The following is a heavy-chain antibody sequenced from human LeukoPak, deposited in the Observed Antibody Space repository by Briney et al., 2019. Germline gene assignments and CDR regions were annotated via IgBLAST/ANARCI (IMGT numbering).Heavy chain of an antibody. D-gene: IGHD4-17*01. CDR1: GFTFSSYS. J-gene: IGHJ4*02. CDR3: ARDTSYGDPGY. Sequence: GGSLRLSCAASGFTFSSYSMNWVRQAPGKGLEWVSSISSSSYIYYADSVKGRFTISRDNAKNSLYLQMNSLRAEDTAVYYCARDTSYGDPGYWGQGTLVTVSS. V-gene: IGHV3-21*01. CDR2: ISSSSYI.